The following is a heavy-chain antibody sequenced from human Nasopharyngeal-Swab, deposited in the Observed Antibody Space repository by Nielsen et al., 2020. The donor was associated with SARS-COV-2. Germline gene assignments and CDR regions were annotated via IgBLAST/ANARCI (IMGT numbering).Heavy chain of an antibody. J-gene: IGHJ3*02. Sequence: GESLKISCAASGFTFSAYRMSWVRQAPGKGLEWVSSINSLSTYIHYVDLVKGRFTISRDNAKSSLYLQMNSLRAEDTAVYYCARERGSSGLDGFDIWGQGTMVTVSP. CDR2: INSLSTYI. CDR1: GFTFSAYR. D-gene: IGHD6-19*01. V-gene: IGHV3-21*01. CDR3: ARERGSSGLDGFDI.